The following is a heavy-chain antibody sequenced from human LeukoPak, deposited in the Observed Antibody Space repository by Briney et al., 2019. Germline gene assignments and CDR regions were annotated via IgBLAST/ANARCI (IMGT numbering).Heavy chain of an antibody. V-gene: IGHV3-21*01. CDR3: ARDQVYSGYDFFDY. Sequence: GGSLRLSCAASGFTFSSYSMNWVRQAPGKGLEWVSSISSSSSYIYYADSVKGRFTISRDNAKNSLYLQMNSLRAEDTAVYYCARDQVYSGYDFFDYWGQGTLATVSS. CDR1: GFTFSSYS. CDR2: ISSSSSYI. J-gene: IGHJ4*02. D-gene: IGHD5-12*01.